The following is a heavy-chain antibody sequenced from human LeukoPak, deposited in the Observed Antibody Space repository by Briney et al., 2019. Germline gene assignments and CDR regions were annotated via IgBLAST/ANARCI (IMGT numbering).Heavy chain of an antibody. V-gene: IGHV6-1*01. Sequence: PSQTLSLTCAISGDSVSSNSAAWNWIRQSPSRGLEWLGRTYYRSKWYNDYAASVKSRMSISSDTSTNQFSLHLNSVTPEDTAVYYCARAMAASGNNCFGPWGQGTLVTVSS. D-gene: IGHD6-13*01. J-gene: IGHJ5*02. CDR3: ARAMAASGNNCFGP. CDR1: GDSVSSNSAA. CDR2: TYYRSKWYN.